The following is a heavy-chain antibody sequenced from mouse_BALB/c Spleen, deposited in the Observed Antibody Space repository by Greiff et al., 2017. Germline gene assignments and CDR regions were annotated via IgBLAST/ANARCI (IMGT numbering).Heavy chain of an antibody. CDR1: GYTFTSYY. CDR3: TGGVYVGAMDY. D-gene: IGHD2-3*01. CDR2: INPSNGGT. V-gene: IGHV1S81*02. Sequence: QVQLQQPGAELVKPGASVTLSCKASGYTFTSYYMYWVKQRPGQGLEWIGGINPSNGGTNYNEKFKSKATLTVDKSSSTAYMQLSSLTSEDSAVFYCTGGVYVGAMDYWGQGTSVTVSS. J-gene: IGHJ4*01.